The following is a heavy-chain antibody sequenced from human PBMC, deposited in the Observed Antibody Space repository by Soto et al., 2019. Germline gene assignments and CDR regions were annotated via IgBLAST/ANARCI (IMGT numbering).Heavy chain of an antibody. D-gene: IGHD1-1*01. CDR1: GFTFSNHW. CDR2: IKTDGSST. Sequence: EVQLVESGGGLVQPGESLTLSCAASGFTFSNHWMHWVRQAPGKGPVWVARIKTDGSSTNYSDYVKGRFTVSRDNAKNTLFIQMNSLRVEDTAVYYCARNWNGVDYWGQGTLVTVSS. V-gene: IGHV3-74*01. J-gene: IGHJ4*02. CDR3: ARNWNGVDY.